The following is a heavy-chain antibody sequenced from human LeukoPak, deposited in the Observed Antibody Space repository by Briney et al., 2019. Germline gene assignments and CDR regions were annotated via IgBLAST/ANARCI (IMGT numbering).Heavy chain of an antibody. CDR3: ARGSLWFGELIPSYYYYYGLDV. D-gene: IGHD3-10*01. CDR2: INPSGGST. J-gene: IGHJ6*02. V-gene: IGHV1-46*01. CDR1: GYTFTSYY. Sequence: GASVKVSCKASGYTFTSYYMHWVRQAPGHGLEWMGIINPSGGSTSYAQKFQGRVTMTRDTSTSTVYMELSSLRSEDTAVYYCARGSLWFGELIPSYYYYYGLDVWGQGTTVTVSS.